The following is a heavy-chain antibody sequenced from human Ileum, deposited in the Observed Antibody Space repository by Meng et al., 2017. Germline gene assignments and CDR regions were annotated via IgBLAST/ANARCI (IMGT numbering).Heavy chain of an antibody. CDR1: GFSINNYGW. V-gene: IGHV4-4*02. CDR3: ANVDWRATGGRTV. J-gene: IGHJ4*02. CDR2: IYHSGST. Sequence: GPLQESGPGLVKPSGTLSLTCSVSGFSINNYGWWSWVRQPPGKGLEWIGEIYHSGSTHYTPSLESRVTISVDKSKNEFSLQLTSVTAADTAVYYCANVDWRATGGRTVWGQGTLVTVSS. D-gene: IGHD3-16*01.